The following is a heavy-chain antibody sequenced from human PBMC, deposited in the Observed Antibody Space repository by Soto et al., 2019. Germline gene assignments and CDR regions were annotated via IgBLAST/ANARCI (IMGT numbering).Heavy chain of an antibody. Sequence: EVQLLESGGGLVQPGGSLRLSCAASGFSFSCYVMSWVRQAPGKGLEWVSSLSNSGGSIYYVDSVKGRFTISRDVSRKTLYLHMNSLRAEDTAVYYCAKDYYDISAFDIWGQGTMVTVSS. CDR3: AKDYYDISAFDI. CDR1: GFSFSCYV. V-gene: IGHV3-23*01. J-gene: IGHJ3*02. D-gene: IGHD3-9*01. CDR2: LSNSGGSI.